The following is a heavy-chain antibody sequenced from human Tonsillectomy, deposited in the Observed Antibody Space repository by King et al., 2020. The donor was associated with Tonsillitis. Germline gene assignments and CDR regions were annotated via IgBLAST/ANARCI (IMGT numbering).Heavy chain of an antibody. Sequence: VQLVESGAEVKKPGASVKVSCTASGYTFTDYFVHWVRQAPGQGLEYMGWINPNSGGTNYAQNFQGRVTMTMDTSITTVYMEVSSLSPDDTAVYYCARDLLEAVAVYFFASWGQGTLVTVSS. CDR3: ARDLLEAVAVYFFAS. CDR1: GYTFTDYF. D-gene: IGHD6-19*01. CDR2: INPNSGGT. J-gene: IGHJ5*01. V-gene: IGHV1-2*02.